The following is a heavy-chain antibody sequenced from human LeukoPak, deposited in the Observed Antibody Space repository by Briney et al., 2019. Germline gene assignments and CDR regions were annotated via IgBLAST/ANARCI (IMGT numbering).Heavy chain of an antibody. CDR1: GYTFTSYD. CDR2: MNPNSGNT. V-gene: IGHV1-8*01. D-gene: IGHD6-19*01. Sequence: ASVKVSCKASGYTFTSYDINWVRQATGQGLEWMGWMNPNSGNTGYAQKFQGRVTMTTDTSTSTAYMELRSLRSDDTAVYYCARVPIAVAGTVWFDPWGQGTLVTVSS. J-gene: IGHJ5*02. CDR3: ARVPIAVAGTVWFDP.